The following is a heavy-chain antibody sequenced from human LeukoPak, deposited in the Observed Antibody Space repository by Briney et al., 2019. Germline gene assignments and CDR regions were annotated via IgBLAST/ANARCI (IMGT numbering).Heavy chain of an antibody. CDR3: ARHSVYGIAVAGTFPYYFDY. J-gene: IGHJ4*02. Sequence: SETLSLTCTVSGASISSSNSYWGWIRQPPGKGLEWIGSIYYSGNTYYNASLKSRVTISVDTSKNQFSLKLSSVTAADTAVYYCARHSVYGIAVAGTFPYYFDYWGQGTLVTVSS. CDR2: IYYSGNT. V-gene: IGHV4-39*01. D-gene: IGHD6-19*01. CDR1: GASISSSNSY.